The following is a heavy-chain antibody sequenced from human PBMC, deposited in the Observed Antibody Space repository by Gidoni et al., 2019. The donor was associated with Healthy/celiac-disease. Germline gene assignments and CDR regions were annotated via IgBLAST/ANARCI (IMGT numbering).Heavy chain of an antibody. CDR3: ARPNSPDYYGSGSYYKR. V-gene: IGHV4-34*01. D-gene: IGHD3-10*01. J-gene: IGHJ4*02. CDR1: GGSFSGYY. CDR2: INHSGST. Sequence: QVQLQQWGAGLLKPSETLSLTCAVYGGSFSGYYWSWIRQPPGKGLEWIGEINHSGSTNYNPSLKSRVTISVDTSKNQFSLKLSSVTAADTAVYYCARPNSPDYYGSGSYYKRWGQGTLVTVSS.